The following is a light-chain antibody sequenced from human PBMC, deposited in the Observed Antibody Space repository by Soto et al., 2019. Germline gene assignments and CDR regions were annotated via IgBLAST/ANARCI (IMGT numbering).Light chain of an antibody. Sequence: IVMTQSPDSLAVSLGERATINCKSSQSVLYTSNNKNYLGWYQHKPGQPPKLLISWASSRESGVPDRFSGSGSGTDFTLTISSLQAEDVAVYYCQHYYSSPFTFGPGTKVDIK. CDR1: QSVLYTSNNKNY. J-gene: IGKJ3*01. V-gene: IGKV4-1*01. CDR3: QHYYSSPFT. CDR2: WAS.